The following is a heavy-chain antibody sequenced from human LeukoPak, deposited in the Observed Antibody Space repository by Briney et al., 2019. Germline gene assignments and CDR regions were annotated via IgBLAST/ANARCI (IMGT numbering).Heavy chain of an antibody. CDR1: GFIFSSFA. V-gene: IGHV3-23*01. CDR3: AKRTCDY. J-gene: IGHJ4*02. CDR2: ISGCSDRT. Sequence: GGSLRLSCAASGFIFSSFAMTWVRQAPGKGLEWVSVISGCSDRTQYADSVKGRFTISRDNSKDTLYLQMNSLRAEDTAIYYCAKRTCDYWGQGTLVTVSS.